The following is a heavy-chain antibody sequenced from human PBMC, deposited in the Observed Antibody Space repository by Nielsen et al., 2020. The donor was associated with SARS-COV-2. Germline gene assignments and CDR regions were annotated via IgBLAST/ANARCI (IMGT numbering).Heavy chain of an antibody. CDR1: GFTFSSYA. V-gene: IGHV3-23*03. D-gene: IGHD3-3*01. CDR2: IYSGGSST. Sequence: GGSLRLSCAASGFTFSSYAMSWVRQAPGKGLEWVSVIYSGGSSTYYADSVKGRFTISRDNSKNTLYLQMNSLRAEDTAVYYCASGYYDFWSGYSGFDYWGQGTLVTVSS. CDR3: ASGYYDFWSGYSGFDY. J-gene: IGHJ4*02.